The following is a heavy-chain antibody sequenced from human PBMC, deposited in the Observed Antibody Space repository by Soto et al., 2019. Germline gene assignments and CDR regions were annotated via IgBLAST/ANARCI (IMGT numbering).Heavy chain of an antibody. V-gene: IGHV3-30*18. CDR1: GFTFSSYG. D-gene: IGHD3-22*01. CDR3: AKDKDGRIEVVTCIEY. Sequence: QVQLVESGGGVVQPGRSLRLSCAASGFTFSSYGMHWVRQAPGKGLEWVAVISYDGSNKYYADSVKGRFTISRDNSKSTLYLQMNSLRAEDTAVYYCAKDKDGRIEVVTCIEYWGQGTLVTVSS. J-gene: IGHJ4*02. CDR2: ISYDGSNK.